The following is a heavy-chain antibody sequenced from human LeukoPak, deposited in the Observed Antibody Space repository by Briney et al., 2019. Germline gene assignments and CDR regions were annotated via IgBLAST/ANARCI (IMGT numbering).Heavy chain of an antibody. J-gene: IGHJ5*02. V-gene: IGHV1-46*01. CDR3: ARDPWIAALTSGFDP. CDR1: GYTFTSYY. CDR2: INPSGGST. D-gene: IGHD6-13*01. Sequence: ASVKVSCKTSGYTFTSYYIHWVRQAPGQGLEWMGIINPSGGSTGYAQKFQGRVTMTRNTSISTAYMELSSLRSEDTAVYYCARDPWIAALTSGFDPWGQGTLVTVSS.